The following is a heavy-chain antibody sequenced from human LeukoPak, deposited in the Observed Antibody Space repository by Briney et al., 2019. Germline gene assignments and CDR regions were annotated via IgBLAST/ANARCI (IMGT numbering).Heavy chain of an antibody. D-gene: IGHD2-2*01. CDR2: INWNGGST. CDR3: ARDRRYCSSTSCYGAFDI. CDR1: GFTFDNYG. V-gene: IGHV3-20*04. J-gene: IGHJ3*02. Sequence: GGSLRLSCAASGFTFDNYGMSWVRQAPGKGLEWVSGINWNGGSTCYADSVKGRFTISRDNAKNSLYLQMNSLRAEDTALYYCARDRRYCSSTSCYGAFDIWGQGTMVTVSS.